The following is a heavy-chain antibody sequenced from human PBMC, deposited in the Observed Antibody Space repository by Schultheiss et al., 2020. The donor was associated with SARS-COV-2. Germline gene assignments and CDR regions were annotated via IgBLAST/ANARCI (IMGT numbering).Heavy chain of an antibody. J-gene: IGHJ4*02. CDR2: ISGSGGST. V-gene: IGHV3-23*01. CDR3: ARAFGPSVRIAVATLPGY. D-gene: IGHD6-19*01. CDR1: GFTFSSYA. Sequence: GGSLRLSCAASGFTFSSYAMSWVRQAPGKGLEWVSAISGSGGSTYYADSVKGRFTISRDNSKNTLYLQMNSLRAEDTAVYYCARAFGPSVRIAVATLPGYWGQGTLVTVSS.